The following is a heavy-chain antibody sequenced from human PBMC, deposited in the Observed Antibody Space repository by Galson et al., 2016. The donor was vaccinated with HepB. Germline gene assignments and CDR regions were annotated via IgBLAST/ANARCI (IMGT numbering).Heavy chain of an antibody. CDR1: GFTFRTYH. Sequence: SLRLSCAGSGFTFRTYHMNWVRQTPGKGLEWVSSISSGSAYKYYADSVKGRFSIFRDNAKNSLYLQMNSLTVVDTAVYYGARPRDNYGHAIDIWGQGTMVTVSS. D-gene: IGHD3-10*01. J-gene: IGHJ3*02. CDR2: ISSGSAYK. CDR3: ARPRDNYGHAIDI. V-gene: IGHV3-21*01.